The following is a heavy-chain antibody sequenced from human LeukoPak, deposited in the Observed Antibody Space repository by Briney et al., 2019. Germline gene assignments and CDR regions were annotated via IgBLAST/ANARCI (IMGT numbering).Heavy chain of an antibody. CDR1: GGSISSGDYY. CDR2: MYYSGST. D-gene: IGHD3-22*01. CDR3: ARPYYYDSRIDP. J-gene: IGHJ5*02. Sequence: SETLSLTCTVSGGSISSGDYYWSWIRQPPGKGLEWIAYMYYSGSTNYNPSLKSRVTMSADTSTNQLSLKLSSVTAADTAVYYCARPYYYDSRIDPWGQGILVTVSS. V-gene: IGHV4-30-4*01.